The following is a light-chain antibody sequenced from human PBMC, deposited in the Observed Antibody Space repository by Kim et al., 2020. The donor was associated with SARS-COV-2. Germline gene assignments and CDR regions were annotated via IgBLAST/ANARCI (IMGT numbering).Light chain of an antibody. CDR1: SSDIGGYNY. CDR2: DVN. V-gene: IGLV2-14*03. J-gene: IGLJ2*01. CDR3: SSYTSGSTSVV. Sequence: QSITISCTGPSSDIGGYNYVSWYQQHPGKAPKLIIYDVNNRPSGVSNRFSGSKSGDTASLTISGLQPDDEADYFCSSYTSGSTSVVFGGGTQLTVL.